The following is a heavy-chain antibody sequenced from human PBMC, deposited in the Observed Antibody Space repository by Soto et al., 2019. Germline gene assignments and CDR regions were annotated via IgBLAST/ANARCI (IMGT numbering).Heavy chain of an antibody. CDR3: AKVRYSSPMGYYYGMDV. J-gene: IGHJ6*04. D-gene: IGHD6-19*01. CDR2: IIPIFGTA. Sequence: QAQLEQSGGEVKNPGSSVKVSCKASRVAFSKFIVTWVRQAPGLGLEWVGGIIPIFGTANYAQKFQGRVTITADESTSTSYMEVNNLRSEDTAVYYCAKVRYSSPMGYYYGMDVWGKGTTVTVSS. CDR1: RVAFSKFI. V-gene: IGHV1-69*01.